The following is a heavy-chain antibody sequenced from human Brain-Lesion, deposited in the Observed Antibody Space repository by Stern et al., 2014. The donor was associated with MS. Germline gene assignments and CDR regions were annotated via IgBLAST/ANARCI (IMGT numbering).Heavy chain of an antibody. Sequence: VQLLESGAEVKKPGASVKVSCKTSGYIFTGYYIHWVRQAPGQGLEWMAWINPNTGSTNYAQKFQGRVTMSSDTSTITAYVELSSLTSDDTAVYYCARDQRGITIFGVVTDYYYLGMDVWGQGTTVTVSS. D-gene: IGHD3-3*01. V-gene: IGHV1-2*02. J-gene: IGHJ6*02. CDR1: GYIFTGYY. CDR3: ARDQRGITIFGVVTDYYYLGMDV. CDR2: INPNTGST.